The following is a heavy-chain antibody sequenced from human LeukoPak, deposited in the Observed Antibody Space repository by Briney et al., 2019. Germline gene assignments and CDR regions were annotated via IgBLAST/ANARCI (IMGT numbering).Heavy chain of an antibody. CDR1: GFTFSSYG. CDR2: ISYDGSNK. J-gene: IGHJ6*03. D-gene: IGHD3-3*01. CDR3: ARTIFGDYYYYYYMDV. V-gene: IGHV3-30*03. Sequence: PGGSLRLSCAASGFTFSSYGMHWVRQAPGKGLEWVAVISYDGSNKYYADSVKGRFTISRDNSKNTLYLQMNSLRAEDTAVYYCARTIFGDYYYYYYMDVWGKGTTVTVSS.